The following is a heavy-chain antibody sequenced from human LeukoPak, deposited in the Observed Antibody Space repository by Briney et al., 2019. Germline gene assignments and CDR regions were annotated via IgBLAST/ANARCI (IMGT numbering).Heavy chain of an antibody. CDR1: GFTLSNNY. CDR3: ARENYNSGNYYIDY. V-gene: IGHV3-53*01. J-gene: IGHJ4*02. CDR2: IYSGGST. D-gene: IGHD3-10*01. Sequence: GGSLRLSCAASGFTLSNNYMTWVRQAPGKGLEWVSIIYSGGSTYYADSVKGRFTISRDNSKNTLYLQMNSLRAGDTAVYYCARENYNSGNYYIDYWGQGTLVTVSS.